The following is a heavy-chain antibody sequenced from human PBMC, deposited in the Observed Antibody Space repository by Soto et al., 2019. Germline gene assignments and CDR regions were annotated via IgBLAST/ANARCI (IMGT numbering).Heavy chain of an antibody. CDR1: GVSFSNFA. D-gene: IGHD1-1*01. CDR2: FIPVIDTA. CDR3: ARGRDGHNSYNFDH. J-gene: IGHJ4*02. V-gene: IGHV1-69*11. Sequence: SVKVSCKASGVSFSNFAMSWLRPAPGQGLEWIGSFIPVIDTAKYAQKLQGRVTITADESTRTAYMELTSLRSEDTAVYYCARGRDGHNSYNFDHWGQGTLVTVSS.